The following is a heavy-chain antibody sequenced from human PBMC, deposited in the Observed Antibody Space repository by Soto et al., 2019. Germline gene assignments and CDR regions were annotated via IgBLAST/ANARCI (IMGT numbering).Heavy chain of an antibody. CDR3: ARDCSGGSCYHAFDI. CDR1: GGSISSGDYY. J-gene: IGHJ3*02. D-gene: IGHD2-15*01. V-gene: IGHV4-31*03. CDR2: IHYSGST. Sequence: SETQSLTCTVSGGSISSGDYYWSWIRHHPGGGLEWIGYIHYSGSTYYNPSLKSRVTISVDTSKNQFSLKLSSVTAADTAVYYCARDCSGGSCYHAFDIWGQGTMVTVSS.